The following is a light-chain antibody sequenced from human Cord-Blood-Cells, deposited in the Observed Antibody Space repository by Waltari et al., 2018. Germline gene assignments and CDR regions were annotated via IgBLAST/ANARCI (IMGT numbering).Light chain of an antibody. CDR1: QGISSW. CDR3: QQANSLPPA. J-gene: IGKJ5*01. Sequence: QLTPSPSSLSASVGASVTLTCRASQGISSWLAWYQQKPGKAPKLLSYAASNLQSGVPSRFSGSGAGPDFTLTISSLQPEDFATYDCQQANSLPPAFGQGTRLEIK. V-gene: IGKV1-12*01. CDR2: AAS.